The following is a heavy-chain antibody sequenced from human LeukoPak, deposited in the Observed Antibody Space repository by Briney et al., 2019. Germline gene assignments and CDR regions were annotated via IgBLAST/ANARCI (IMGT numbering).Heavy chain of an antibody. CDR3: AKGYGTTGTASSNWFDP. J-gene: IGHJ5*02. V-gene: IGHV3-23*01. D-gene: IGHD1-1*01. CDR2: ITGSGGST. Sequence: GGSLRLSCAASGFTFSSYAMTWVRQAPGRGLEWVSAITGSGGSTYYADSVKGRFTISRDNSKNTLYLQMNSLGVEDTAVYYCAKGYGTTGTASSNWFDPWGQGTLVTVSS. CDR1: GFTFSSYA.